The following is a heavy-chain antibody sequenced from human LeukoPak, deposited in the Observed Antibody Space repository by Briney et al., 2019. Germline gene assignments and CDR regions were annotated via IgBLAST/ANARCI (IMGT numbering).Heavy chain of an antibody. CDR1: GYSFDTYW. CDR3: ARHLRREGLADY. V-gene: IGHV5-51*01. CDR2: IYPRDSDT. J-gene: IGHJ4*02. D-gene: IGHD3/OR15-3a*01. Sequence: GESLKISCTGSGYSFDTYWIGWVRQMPGKGLEWMGVIYPRDSDTRYNPSFQGQVTISVDRSINAAYLQWRSLKASDTATYYCARHLRREGLADYWGQGTQVTVSS.